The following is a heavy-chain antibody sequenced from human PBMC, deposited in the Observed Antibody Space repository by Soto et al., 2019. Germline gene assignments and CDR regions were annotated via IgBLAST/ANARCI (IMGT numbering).Heavy chain of an antibody. Sequence: QAPGKGLEWVANIKQDGSEKYYVDSVKGRFTISRDNAKNSLYLQMNSLRAEDTAVYYCARFYYDSSGYLPSPYYYYYGMDVWGQGTTVTVSS. J-gene: IGHJ6*02. D-gene: IGHD3-22*01. CDR2: IKQDGSEK. V-gene: IGHV3-7*04. CDR3: ARFYYDSSGYLPSPYYYYYGMDV.